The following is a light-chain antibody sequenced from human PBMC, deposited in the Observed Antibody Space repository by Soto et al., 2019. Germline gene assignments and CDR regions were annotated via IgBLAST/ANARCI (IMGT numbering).Light chain of an antibody. J-gene: IGKJ1*01. CDR1: QSVSSK. Sequence: EIVMTQSPATLSVSPGERATLSCRASQSVSSKLAWYQQKPGQGPRLLIYGASTRDTGIPARFSGSGSETEFTLRISSLQSEDFAVYYCQHYSTWLWTFGQGTKVEIK. V-gene: IGKV3-15*01. CDR3: QHYSTWLWT. CDR2: GAS.